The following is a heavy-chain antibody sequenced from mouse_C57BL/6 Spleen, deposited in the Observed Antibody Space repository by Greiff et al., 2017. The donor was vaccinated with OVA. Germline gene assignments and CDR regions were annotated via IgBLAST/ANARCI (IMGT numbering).Heavy chain of an antibody. CDR1: GFTFSNYW. V-gene: IGHV6-3*01. Sequence: EVQLQESGGGLVQPGGSMKLSCVASGFTFSNYWMNWVRQSPEKGLEWVAQIRLKSDNYATHYAESVKGRFTISRDDSKSSVYLQMNNLRAEDTGIYYCTTLYYYGSPWFAYWGQGTLVTVSA. J-gene: IGHJ3*01. D-gene: IGHD1-1*01. CDR3: TTLYYYGSPWFAY. CDR2: IRLKSDNYAT.